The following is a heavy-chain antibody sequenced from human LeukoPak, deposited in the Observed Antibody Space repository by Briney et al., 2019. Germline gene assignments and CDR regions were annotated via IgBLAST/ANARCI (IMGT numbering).Heavy chain of an antibody. CDR3: ASGHDWDY. D-gene: IGHD3-9*01. CDR1: GFTFSRYW. J-gene: IGHJ4*02. CDR2: IKQDGSEK. V-gene: IGHV3-7*05. Sequence: GGSLRLSCAASGFTFSRYWMSWVRQAPGKWLEWVANIKQDGSEKYYVDSVKGRLTISRDNAKNSLYLQMNSLRGEDTAVYYCASGHDWDYWGQGTLVTVSS.